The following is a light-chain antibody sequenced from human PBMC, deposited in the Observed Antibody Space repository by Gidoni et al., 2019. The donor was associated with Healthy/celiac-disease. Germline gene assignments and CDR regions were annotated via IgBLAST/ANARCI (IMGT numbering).Light chain of an antibody. CDR2: GKN. V-gene: IGLV3-19*01. J-gene: IGLJ2*01. CDR3: NSRDSSGNHLV. CDR1: SLRSYY. Sequence: SELTPDPAVSVALGQTVRITCQGDSLRSYYASWYQQKPGQAPVLVIYGKNNRPSGIPDRFSGSSSGNTASLTITGAQAEDEADYYCNSRDSSGNHLVFGGGTKLTVL.